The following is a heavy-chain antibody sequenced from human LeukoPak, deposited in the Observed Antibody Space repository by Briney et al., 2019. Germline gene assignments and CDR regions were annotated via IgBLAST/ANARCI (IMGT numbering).Heavy chain of an antibody. Sequence: SGPALVKPTQTLTLTCTFSGFSLSTSGVCVSWIRQPPGKALEWLARIDWDDDKYYGTSLRTRLTISKDTSKNQVVLTMTNMDPVDTATYYCARTHYNSRNFDYWGQGTLVTVSS. CDR2: IDWDDDK. CDR3: ARTHYNSRNFDY. V-gene: IGHV2-70*11. D-gene: IGHD1-14*01. CDR1: GFSLSTSGVC. J-gene: IGHJ4*02.